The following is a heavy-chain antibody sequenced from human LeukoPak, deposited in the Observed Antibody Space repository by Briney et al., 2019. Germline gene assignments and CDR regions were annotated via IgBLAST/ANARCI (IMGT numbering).Heavy chain of an antibody. Sequence: SETLSLTCTVSGDSLNSSTYYWGWVRQPPGKGLEYIGSVFYSGNSYYSPTLKGRVTLSIDTSKNHFSLRLSSVTAADTAVYYCARSLFRIAARPHFDYWGRGTLVTVSS. CDR2: VFYSGNS. J-gene: IGHJ4*02. V-gene: IGHV4-39*02. D-gene: IGHD6-6*01. CDR1: GDSLNSSTYY. CDR3: ARSLFRIAARPHFDY.